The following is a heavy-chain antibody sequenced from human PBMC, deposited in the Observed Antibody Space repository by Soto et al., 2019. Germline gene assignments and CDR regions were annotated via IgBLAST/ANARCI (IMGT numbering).Heavy chain of an antibody. Sequence: SETLSLTCTVSGGSVSSGDYYWSWIRQPPGKGLEWIGYIYYSGSTYYNPSLKSRVTISVDTSKNQFSLKLSSVTAADTAVYYCARGRDYSNYYYYGMDVWGQGTTVTVSS. CDR2: IYYSGST. CDR3: ARGRDYSNYYYYGMDV. CDR1: GGSVSSGDYY. V-gene: IGHV4-30-4*01. D-gene: IGHD4-4*01. J-gene: IGHJ6*02.